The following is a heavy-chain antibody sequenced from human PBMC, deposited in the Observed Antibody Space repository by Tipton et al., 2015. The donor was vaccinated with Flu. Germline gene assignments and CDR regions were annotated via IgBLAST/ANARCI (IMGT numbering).Heavy chain of an antibody. CDR2: ISGSGGST. Sequence: TASGFTFSSYAMSWVRQAPGKGLEWVSAISGSGGSTYYADSVKGRFTISRDNSKNTLYLQMNSLRAEDTAVYYCAKDRVVVVPAANWFDPWGQGTLVTVSS. V-gene: IGHV3-23*01. CDR1: GFTFSSYA. J-gene: IGHJ5*02. D-gene: IGHD2-2*01. CDR3: AKDRVVVVPAANWFDP.